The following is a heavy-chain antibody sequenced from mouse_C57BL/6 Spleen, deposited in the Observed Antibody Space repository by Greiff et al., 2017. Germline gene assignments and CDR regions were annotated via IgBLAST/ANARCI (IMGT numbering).Heavy chain of an antibody. V-gene: IGHV1-15*01. Sequence: QVQLKQSGAELVRPGASVTLSCKASGYTFTDYEMHWVKQTPVHGLEWIGAIDPETGGTAYNQKFKGKAILTADKSSSTAYMELRSLTSEDSAVYYCTRSGLLLYYFDYWGQGTTLTVSS. CDR3: TRSGLLLYYFDY. CDR1: GYTFTDYE. J-gene: IGHJ2*01. D-gene: IGHD2-10*01. CDR2: IDPETGGT.